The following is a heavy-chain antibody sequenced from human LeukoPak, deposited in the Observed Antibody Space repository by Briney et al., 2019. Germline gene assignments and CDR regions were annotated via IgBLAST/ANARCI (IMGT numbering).Heavy chain of an antibody. CDR3: ASGGEQLWPYEPFSS. V-gene: IGHV4-39*01. J-gene: IGHJ5*02. D-gene: IGHD1/OR15-1a*01. CDR2: FYYGGST. CDR1: GDSISSSSYY. Sequence: SETLSLTCTVSGDSISSSSYYWGWTRQPPGKGLEWIGTFYYGGSTYHNPSLKSRVTISVDTSKNQFSLRLSSVTAADTALYYCASGGEQLWPYEPFSSWGQGTLVTVSS.